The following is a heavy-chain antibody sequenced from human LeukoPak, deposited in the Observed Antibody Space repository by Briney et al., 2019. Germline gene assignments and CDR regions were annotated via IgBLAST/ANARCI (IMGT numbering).Heavy chain of an antibody. CDR3: ARGGLENGYHSNDGFDI. D-gene: IGHD3-22*01. Sequence: SETLSLTCTVSGGSISGYYWSWIRQPPGKGLEWIGYIYYSGSTKHNPSLKSRVTMSVDTSRNQFSLKLSSVTAADTAVYYCARGGLENGYHSNDGFDIWGQGTMVTVSS. CDR2: IYYSGST. CDR1: GGSISGYY. J-gene: IGHJ3*02. V-gene: IGHV4-59*01.